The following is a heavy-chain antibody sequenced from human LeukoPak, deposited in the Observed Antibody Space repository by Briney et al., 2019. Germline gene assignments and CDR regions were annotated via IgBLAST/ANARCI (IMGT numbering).Heavy chain of an antibody. Sequence: GGALKISCNGSGCSFTSYWIGWGRRMPGKGLEGRGIIYPGDSDTRYSPSFQGQVTISADKSISTAYLQWSSLKASDTAMYYCARVWFGDYPLGYFDYWGQGTLVTVSS. D-gene: IGHD3-10*01. J-gene: IGHJ4*02. V-gene: IGHV5-51*01. CDR1: GCSFTSYW. CDR3: ARVWFGDYPLGYFDY. CDR2: IYPGDSDT.